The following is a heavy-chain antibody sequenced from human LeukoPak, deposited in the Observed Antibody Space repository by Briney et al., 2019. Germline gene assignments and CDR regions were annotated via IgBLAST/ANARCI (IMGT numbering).Heavy chain of an antibody. Sequence: GESLRLSRAASGFTVGSSYMSWVRQAPGKGLEWLSVIYSGGNTYYADSVKGRFTVSRDNSKNTLYLQINSLRTEDTAVYYCARVSPFDYWGQGTLVTVSS. CDR1: GFTVGSSY. J-gene: IGHJ4*02. V-gene: IGHV3-66*02. CDR2: IYSGGNT. CDR3: ARVSPFDY.